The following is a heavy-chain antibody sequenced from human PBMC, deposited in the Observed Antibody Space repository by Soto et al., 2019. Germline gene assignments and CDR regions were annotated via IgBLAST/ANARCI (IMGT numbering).Heavy chain of an antibody. CDR3: ARTYYDSSGYYFPYYYGMDV. CDR1: GYTFTSYG. D-gene: IGHD3-22*01. Sequence: ASVKVSCKASGYTFTSYGISWVRQAPGQGLEWMGWISAYNGNTNYAQKLQGRVTMTTDTSTSTAYMELRSLRSDDTTVYYCARTYYDSSGYYFPYYYGMDVWGQGTTVTVSS. CDR2: ISAYNGNT. V-gene: IGHV1-18*01. J-gene: IGHJ6*02.